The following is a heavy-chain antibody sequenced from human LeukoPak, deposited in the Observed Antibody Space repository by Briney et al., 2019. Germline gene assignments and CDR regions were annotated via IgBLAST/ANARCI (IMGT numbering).Heavy chain of an antibody. V-gene: IGHV3-30*04. Sequence: PGGSLRLSCAASGFTFSSYAMHWVRQAPGKGLEWVAVISYDGSNKYYADSVKGRFTISRDNSKNTLYLQMNSLRAEDTAVYYCARGSSDYSNYALYYFDYWGQGTLVTVSS. CDR3: ARGSSDYSNYALYYFDY. CDR1: GFTFSSYA. CDR2: ISYDGSNK. J-gene: IGHJ4*02. D-gene: IGHD4-11*01.